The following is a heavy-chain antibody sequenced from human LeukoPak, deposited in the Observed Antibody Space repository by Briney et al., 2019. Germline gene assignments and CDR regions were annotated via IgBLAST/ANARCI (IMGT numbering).Heavy chain of an antibody. Sequence: GGSLRLSCAASGFTFSNYAMSWVRQAPGGGLEWVSAISGSGDTTFHADSVKGRFTTSRDNSKDTLSLQMSGLRVEDSAVYFCAKDTSAWWYHRAYMNVWGTGTTVTVSS. CDR1: GFTFSNYA. D-gene: IGHD2-15*01. J-gene: IGHJ6*03. V-gene: IGHV3-23*01. CDR3: AKDTSAWWYHRAYMNV. CDR2: ISGSGDTT.